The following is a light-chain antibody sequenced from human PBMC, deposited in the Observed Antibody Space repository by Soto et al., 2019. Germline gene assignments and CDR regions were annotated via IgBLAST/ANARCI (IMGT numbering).Light chain of an antibody. J-gene: IGKJ2*01. Sequence: AIQMTQSPSSLSASVRDRVTITCRASQAIKNDLVWYQQRPGKAPKLLIYRSSNLQSGVPSRFNGSGSGTDFTLTISSLQPEDFATYYCLQDYNYPYTFGQGTKLEI. CDR3: LQDYNYPYT. V-gene: IGKV1-6*01. CDR2: RSS. CDR1: QAIKND.